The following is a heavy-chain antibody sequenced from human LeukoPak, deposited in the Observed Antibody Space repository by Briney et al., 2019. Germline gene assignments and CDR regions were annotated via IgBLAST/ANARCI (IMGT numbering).Heavy chain of an antibody. CDR1: GGSISNYY. D-gene: IGHD2-15*01. V-gene: IGHV4-59*01. J-gene: IGHJ4*02. Sequence: SETLSLTCTVSGGSISNYYWSWIRQPPGRGLEWIGYIYYSGSTNYNPSLKSRVTISVDTSKNQFSLKLSSVTAADTAVYYCARVSKLLPDYWGQGTLVTVSS. CDR2: IYYSGST. CDR3: ARVSKLLPDY.